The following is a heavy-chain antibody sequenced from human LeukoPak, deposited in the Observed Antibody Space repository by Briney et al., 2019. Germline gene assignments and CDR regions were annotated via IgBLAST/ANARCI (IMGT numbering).Heavy chain of an antibody. CDR1: GFTFSSYA. Sequence: GGSLRLSCAAAGFTFSSYAMGWVRQAPGKGLEWVSAISGSGGSTYYADSVKGRFTISRDNPKNTLYLQMNSLRAEDTAVYYCAKGPHRIAVAGTGGYMDVWGKGTTVTVSS. CDR2: ISGSGGST. D-gene: IGHD6-19*01. V-gene: IGHV3-23*01. J-gene: IGHJ6*03. CDR3: AKGPHRIAVAGTGGYMDV.